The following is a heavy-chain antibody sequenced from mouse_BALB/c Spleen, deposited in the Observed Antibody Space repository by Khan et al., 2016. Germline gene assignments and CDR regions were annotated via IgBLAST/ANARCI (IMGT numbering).Heavy chain of an antibody. Sequence: QIQLVQSGPELKKPGETVKISCKASGYTFTNYGMNWVKQAPGKGLKWMGWINTYTGEPTYADDFKGRFAFSLETSASTAYLQINNLKNEDTATYFCARWYYGSSYAMDYWGQGTSVTVSS. CDR2: INTYTGEP. V-gene: IGHV9-3-1*01. CDR3: ARWYYGSSYAMDY. J-gene: IGHJ4*01. D-gene: IGHD1-1*01. CDR1: GYTFTNYG.